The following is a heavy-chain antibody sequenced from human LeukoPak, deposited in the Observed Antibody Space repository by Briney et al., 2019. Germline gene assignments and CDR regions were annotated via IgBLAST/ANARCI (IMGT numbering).Heavy chain of an antibody. V-gene: IGHV3-48*03. CDR2: ISSSGSTI. D-gene: IGHD3-3*01. Sequence: GGCLRLSCAASGFTFSSYEMNWVRQAPGKGLEWISYISSSGSTIYYADSVKGRFTISRDNAKNSLYLQMNSLRAEDTAVYYCARRGITIFGEIIDWGQGTLVTVSA. CDR1: GFTFSSYE. J-gene: IGHJ4*02. CDR3: ARRGITIFGEIID.